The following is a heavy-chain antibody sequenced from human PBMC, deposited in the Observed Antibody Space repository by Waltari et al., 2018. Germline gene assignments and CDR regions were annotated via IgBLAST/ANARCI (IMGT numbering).Heavy chain of an antibody. J-gene: IGHJ4*02. Sequence: QVQLVESGGGVVQPGRSLRLSCAASGFTFSSYGMHWVRQAPGKGLEWVAVIWYDGSNKDYADSVKGRFTISRDNSKNTLYLQMNSLRAEDTAMYYCAKTNWLYYFDYWGQGTLVTVSS. V-gene: IGHV3-30*18. CDR3: AKTNWLYYFDY. D-gene: IGHD3-9*01. CDR2: IWYDGSNK. CDR1: GFTFSSYG.